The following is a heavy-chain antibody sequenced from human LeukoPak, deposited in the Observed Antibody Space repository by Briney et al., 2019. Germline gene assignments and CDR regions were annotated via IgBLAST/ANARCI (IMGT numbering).Heavy chain of an antibody. D-gene: IGHD2-15*01. J-gene: IGHJ5*02. CDR2: IYTSGST. CDR3: ARELPRFDP. Sequence: SETLSLTCTVSGGSISSGDYYWSWIRQPAGKGLEWIGRIYTSGSTNYNPSLKSRVTMSADTSKNQFSLKLSSVTAADTAVYYCARELPRFDPWGQGTLVTVSS. V-gene: IGHV4-61*02. CDR1: GGSISSGDYY.